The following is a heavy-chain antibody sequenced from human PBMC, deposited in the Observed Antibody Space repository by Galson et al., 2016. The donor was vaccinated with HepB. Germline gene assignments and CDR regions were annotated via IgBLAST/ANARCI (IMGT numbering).Heavy chain of an antibody. D-gene: IGHD3-10*02. CDR2: IWYDGSNK. CDR1: GFIFSDYG. Sequence: SLRLSCAASGFIFSDYGMHWVRQAPGKGLEWVAAIWYDGSNKEYADSVKGRFTVSRDNSKNTLYVQINSLRAEDTAVYYCARGGFAMFGEARFDYWGQGTLVTVSS. J-gene: IGHJ4*02. V-gene: IGHV3-33*01. CDR3: ARGGFAMFGEARFDY.